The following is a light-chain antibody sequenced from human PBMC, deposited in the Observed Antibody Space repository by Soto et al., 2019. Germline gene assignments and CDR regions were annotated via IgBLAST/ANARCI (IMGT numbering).Light chain of an antibody. Sequence: DLQMTQSPSTLSASVGDRVTITCRARQSCRNSLAWYQQKAGKAPTLLIYDASNLESGVPSRFSGSGSGTEFSLTISSLQADDFATYYCQQYNYYWTFGQGTKVDIK. J-gene: IGKJ1*01. CDR1: QSCRNS. CDR3: QQYNYYWT. V-gene: IGKV1-5*01. CDR2: DAS.